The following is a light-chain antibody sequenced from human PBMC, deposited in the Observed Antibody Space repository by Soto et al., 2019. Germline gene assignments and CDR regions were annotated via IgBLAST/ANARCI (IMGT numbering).Light chain of an antibody. Sequence: EIVWTQSPGTLSLSPGERATLSCRASQSVSSSYLAWYQQKPGQAPRLLIYGASSRATGIPDRFSGSGSGTDFTLTIRRLEPEDFAVYYCQQYGSSPSWKCGQGTTGDIK. CDR2: GAS. CDR3: QQYGSSPSWK. J-gene: IGKJ1*01. V-gene: IGKV3-20*01. CDR1: QSVSSSY.